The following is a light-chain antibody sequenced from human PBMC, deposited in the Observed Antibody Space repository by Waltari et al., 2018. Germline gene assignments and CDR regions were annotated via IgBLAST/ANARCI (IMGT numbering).Light chain of an antibody. J-gene: IGLJ3*02. CDR1: SLRTSY. CDR2: GKD. V-gene: IGLV3-19*01. Sequence: SSELTQGPAVSVALGQTVKITCQGDSLRTSYASWYQLKPGQAPVLVLFGKDKRPPGIPDRISGYSSGTTSSLTITGAQAEDEADYYCHSRKGRDNQVLFGGGTKLTVL. CDR3: HSRKGRDNQVL.